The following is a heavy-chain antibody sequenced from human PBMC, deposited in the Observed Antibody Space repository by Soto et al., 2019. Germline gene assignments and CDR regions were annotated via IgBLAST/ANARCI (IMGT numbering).Heavy chain of an antibody. Sequence: KVSCKASGGTFSSYAISWMRQAPGQGLEWMGGIIPIFGTANYAQKFQGRVTITADESTSTAYMELSSLRSEDTAVYYCARDLGTVTTTEYYYYGMDVWGQGTTVTVSS. J-gene: IGHJ6*02. CDR1: GGTFSSYA. V-gene: IGHV1-69*01. CDR2: IIPIFGTA. CDR3: ARDLGTVTTTEYYYYGMDV. D-gene: IGHD4-17*01.